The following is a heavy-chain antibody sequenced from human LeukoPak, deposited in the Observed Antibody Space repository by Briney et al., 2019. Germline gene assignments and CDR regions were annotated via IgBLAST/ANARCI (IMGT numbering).Heavy chain of an antibody. D-gene: IGHD2-15*01. V-gene: IGHV1-46*01. J-gene: IGHJ3*02. CDR3: ARGYCSGGSCYGHDAFDI. CDR1: GYTFTSYY. Sequence: ASVKVSCKASGYTFTSYYMHWVRQAPGQGLEWMGIINLGGGSTSYAQKFQGRVTMTRDTSTSTVYMELSSLRSEDTAVYYCARGYCSGGSCYGHDAFDIWGQGTMVTVSS. CDR2: INLGGGST.